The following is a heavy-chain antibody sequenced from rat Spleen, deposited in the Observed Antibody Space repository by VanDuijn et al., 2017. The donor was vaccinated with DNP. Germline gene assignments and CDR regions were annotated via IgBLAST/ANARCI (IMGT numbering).Heavy chain of an antibody. Sequence: QVQLKESGPGLVQPSQTLSLTCTVSGFSLSSNSVSWVRQPPGKGLEWMGLMWSGGSTAYNSALKSRLSISRDTSKSQVFLKMNSLQTEDTAIYYCTSYYSGDFHYWGQGVMVTVSS. CDR3: TSYYSGDFHY. CDR2: MWSGGST. D-gene: IGHD1-1*01. J-gene: IGHJ2*01. CDR1: GFSLSSNS. V-gene: IGHV2-1*01.